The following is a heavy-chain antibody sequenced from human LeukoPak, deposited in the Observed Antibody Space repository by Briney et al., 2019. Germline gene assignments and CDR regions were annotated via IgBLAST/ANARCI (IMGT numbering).Heavy chain of an antibody. CDR1: GYTFTSHD. D-gene: IGHD3-22*01. CDR3: ARDLHYYDSSGYSPSDAFDI. Sequence: ASVKVSCKASGYTFTSHDINWVRQAPGQGLEWMGWINPNSGGTNYAQKFQGRVTMTRDTSISTAYMELSRLRSDDTAVYYCARDLHYYDSSGYSPSDAFDIWGQGTMVTVSS. CDR2: INPNSGGT. J-gene: IGHJ3*02. V-gene: IGHV1-2*02.